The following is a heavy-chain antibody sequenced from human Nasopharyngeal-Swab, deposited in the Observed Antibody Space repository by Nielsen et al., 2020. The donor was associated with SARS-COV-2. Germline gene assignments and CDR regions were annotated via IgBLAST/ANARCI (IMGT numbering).Heavy chain of an antibody. Sequence: GGSLRPPCAAPGSTSSSYGMSWVRKAQGKGLEWVSGIGDSGGKTYYADSVKGRFTISRDNSKNTLNLQMNSLRVEDTAIYYCAKDRQQLANFDYWGQGTLVTVSS. CDR1: GSTSSSYG. V-gene: IGHV3-23*01. J-gene: IGHJ4*02. D-gene: IGHD6-13*01. CDR3: AKDRQQLANFDY. CDR2: IGDSGGKT.